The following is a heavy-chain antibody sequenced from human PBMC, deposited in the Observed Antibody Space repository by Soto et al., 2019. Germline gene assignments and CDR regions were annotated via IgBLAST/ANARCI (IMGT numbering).Heavy chain of an antibody. CDR3: ARSGVTGIVIPSHWFDP. CDR1: GDSIGGVGY. V-gene: IGHV4-31*03. J-gene: IGHJ5*02. D-gene: IGHD2-21*02. Sequence: SETLSLTCTVSGDSIGGVGYWSWIRQFPGRGLEWIGCISSSGSTYYNPALNNRISLSLDTSQNQFSLKLLPVTAADAAIYYWARSGVTGIVIPSHWFDPWGQGTLVTVSS. CDR2: ISSSGST.